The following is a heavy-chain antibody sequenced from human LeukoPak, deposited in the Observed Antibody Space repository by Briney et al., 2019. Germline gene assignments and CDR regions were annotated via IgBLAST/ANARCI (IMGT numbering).Heavy chain of an antibody. D-gene: IGHD4/OR15-4a*01. CDR1: GLTFSNYN. CDR2: ISISTSTI. J-gene: IGHJ4*02. Sequence: GGSLRLSCAASGLTFSNYNMNWVRQAPGKGLEWVSYISISTSTIYYADSVKGRFTISRDNSKNTLYLQMNSLRAEDTAVYYCARRAGAYSHPYDYWGQGTLVTVSS. V-gene: IGHV3-48*01. CDR3: ARRAGAYSHPYDY.